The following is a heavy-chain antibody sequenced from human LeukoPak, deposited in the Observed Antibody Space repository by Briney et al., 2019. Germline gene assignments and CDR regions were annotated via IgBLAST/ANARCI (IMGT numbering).Heavy chain of an antibody. CDR2: ISGSGGST. V-gene: IGHV3-23*01. J-gene: IGHJ1*01. D-gene: IGHD6-13*01. CDR1: GFTFSSYA. CDR3: AKDGIAAAALSYFQH. Sequence: GGSLRLSCAASGFTFSSYAMSWVRQAPGKGLEWVSAISGSGGSTYYADSVKGWFTISRDNSKNTLYLQMNSPRAEDTAVYYCAKDGIAAAALSYFQHWGQGTLVTVSS.